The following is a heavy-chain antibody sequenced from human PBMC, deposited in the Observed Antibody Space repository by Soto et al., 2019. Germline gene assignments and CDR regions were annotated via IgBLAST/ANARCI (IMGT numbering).Heavy chain of an antibody. Sequence: QVQLQESGPGLVKPSETLSLTCTVSGGSVSSGSYYWSWIRQPPGKRLEWIGYIYYSGSTNYNPSLKSRVTISVDTSKNQFSLKLSSVTAADTAVYYCARAIAVASTFYYYYYGMDVWGQGTTVTVSS. CDR3: ARAIAVASTFYYYYYGMDV. V-gene: IGHV4-61*01. D-gene: IGHD6-19*01. CDR2: IYYSGST. J-gene: IGHJ6*02. CDR1: GGSVSSGSYY.